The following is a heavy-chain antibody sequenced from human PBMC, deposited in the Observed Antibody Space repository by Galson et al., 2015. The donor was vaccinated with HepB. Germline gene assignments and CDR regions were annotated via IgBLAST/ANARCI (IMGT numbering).Heavy chain of an antibody. CDR3: IRLEDLSGYSSR. Sequence: SLRLSCAASGFIFSGSAIDWVRQASGKGPEWVGRIRSKANYYATLYVPSLKGRFTISRDDSKNMAYLHMRSLKTEDTAVYYCIRLEDLSGYSSRWGQGTLVTVSS. V-gene: IGHV3-73*01. D-gene: IGHD2-2*01. CDR2: IRSKANYYAT. J-gene: IGHJ4*02. CDR1: GFIFSGSA.